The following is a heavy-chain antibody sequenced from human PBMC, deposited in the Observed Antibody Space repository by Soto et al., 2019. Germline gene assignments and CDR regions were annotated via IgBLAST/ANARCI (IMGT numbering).Heavy chain of an antibody. CDR1: GFTFSSYS. D-gene: IGHD1-1*01. CDR2: ISSSSSYI. J-gene: IGHJ6*02. Sequence: GGSLRLSCAASGFTFSSYSMNWVRQAPGKGLEWVSSISSSSSYIYYADSVKGRFTISRDNAKNSLYLQMNSLRAEDTSVYYCARDLPTWNDAHLYYYGMYVWGQGTTVTVSS. V-gene: IGHV3-21*01. CDR3: ARDLPTWNDAHLYYYGMYV.